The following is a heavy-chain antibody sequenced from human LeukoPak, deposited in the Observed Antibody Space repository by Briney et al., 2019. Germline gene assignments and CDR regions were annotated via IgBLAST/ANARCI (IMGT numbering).Heavy chain of an antibody. J-gene: IGHJ4*02. CDR3: ARARDGLLWFGELFLFFDF. V-gene: IGHV3-7*01. Sequence: PGGSLRLTCAGSGFTFSSYWMSWVRQAPGKGLEWVANIKEDGSEKYYGDSVKGRFTISRDNAKNSLYLEMNSLRAEDTAVYYCARARDGLLWFGELFLFFDFWGQGNLVTVSS. CDR1: GFTFSSYW. D-gene: IGHD3-10*01. CDR2: IKEDGSEK.